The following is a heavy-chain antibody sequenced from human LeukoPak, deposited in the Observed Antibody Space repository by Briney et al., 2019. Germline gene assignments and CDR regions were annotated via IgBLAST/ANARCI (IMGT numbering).Heavy chain of an antibody. V-gene: IGHV4-59*01. CDR2: IYYSGST. CDR3: ARVDTAMGYYYYYMDV. J-gene: IGHJ6*03. CDR1: GGSISSYY. Sequence: PSETLSLTCTVSGGSISSYYWSWLRQPPGKGLEWIGYIYYSGSTNYNPSLKSRVTISVDTSKNQFSLKLSSVTAADTAVYYCARVDTAMGYYYYYMDVWGKGTTVTVSS. D-gene: IGHD5-18*01.